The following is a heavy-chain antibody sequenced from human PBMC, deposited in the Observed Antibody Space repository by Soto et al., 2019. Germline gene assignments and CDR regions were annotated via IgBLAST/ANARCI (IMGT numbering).Heavy chain of an antibody. J-gene: IGHJ5*02. CDR1: GFTFSDSW. CDR2: IKPDESEK. D-gene: IGHD4-4*01. Sequence: EVQLVESGGGLVQPGGSPRLSCTASGFTFSDSWMTWVRQAPGKGLEWVARIKPDESEKKYADSVKGRFSISRDNAKNSMYLQMESLRGEDTAVYYCVRGGSNYASWGQGTLVTVSS. CDR3: VRGGSNYAS. V-gene: IGHV3-7*01.